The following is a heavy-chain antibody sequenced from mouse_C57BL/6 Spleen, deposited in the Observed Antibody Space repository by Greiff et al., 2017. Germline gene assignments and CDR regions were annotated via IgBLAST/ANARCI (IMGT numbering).Heavy chain of an antibody. Sequence: EVQLVESGPGLVKPSQSLSLTCSVTGYSITSGYYWNWIRQFPGNKLEWMGYISYDGSNNYNPSLKNRISITRDTSKNQFFLKLNSVTTEDTATYYCARDSSGSSLDYWGQGTTRTVSS. CDR3: ARDSSGSSLDY. D-gene: IGHD3-2*02. J-gene: IGHJ2*01. CDR2: ISYDGSN. CDR1: GYSITSGYY. V-gene: IGHV3-6*01.